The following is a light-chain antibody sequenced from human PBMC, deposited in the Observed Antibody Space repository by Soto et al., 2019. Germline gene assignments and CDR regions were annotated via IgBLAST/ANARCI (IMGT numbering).Light chain of an antibody. Sequence: FPTSQSPASLSASVSHRVTITSRASQTISSYLNWYQQKPGKAPKLLIYVASSLQGGVPSRFSGSGSGTDFTLTIGSLQPDDFATYYCQQSYSTPITFGQGTRLEI. CDR2: VAS. CDR1: QTISSY. V-gene: IGKV1-39*01. J-gene: IGKJ5*01. CDR3: QQSYSTPIT.